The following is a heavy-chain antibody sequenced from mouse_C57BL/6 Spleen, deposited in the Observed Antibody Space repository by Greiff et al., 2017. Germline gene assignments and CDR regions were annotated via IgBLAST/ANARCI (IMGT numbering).Heavy chain of an antibody. Sequence: EVKVVESGGGLVKPGGSLKLSCAASGFTFSDYGMHWVRQAPEKGLEWVAYISSGSSTIYYADTVKGRFTISRDNARNTLFLQMTSLRSENTAMYYCARGGVTTIFDYWGQGTTLTVSS. V-gene: IGHV5-17*01. CDR1: GFTFSDYG. CDR3: ARGGVTTIFDY. J-gene: IGHJ2*01. CDR2: ISSGSSTI. D-gene: IGHD2-2*01.